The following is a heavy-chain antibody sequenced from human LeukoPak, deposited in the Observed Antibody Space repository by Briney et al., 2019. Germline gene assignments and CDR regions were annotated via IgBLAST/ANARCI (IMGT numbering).Heavy chain of an antibody. V-gene: IGHV3-30*02. J-gene: IGHJ6*03. Sequence: GGSLRLSCAASGFTFSNYWMSWVRQAPGKGLEWVAFIRYDGSNKYYADSVKGRFTISRDNSKNTLYLQMNSLRAEDTAVYYCAKEGRYYDSSFYYYYMDVWGKGTTVTVSS. CDR3: AKEGRYYDSSFYYYYMDV. D-gene: IGHD3-22*01. CDR1: GFTFSNYW. CDR2: IRYDGSNK.